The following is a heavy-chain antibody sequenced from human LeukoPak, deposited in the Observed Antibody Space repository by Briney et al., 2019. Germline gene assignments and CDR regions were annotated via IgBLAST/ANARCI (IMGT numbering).Heavy chain of an antibody. D-gene: IGHD3-22*01. CDR1: GYTFTGYY. J-gene: IGHJ4*02. CDR3: ARGLGHYYDSSGYYHFDY. V-gene: IGHV1-2*04. Sequence: GASVKVSCKASGYTFTGYYMHWVRQAPGQGLEWMGWINPNSGGTNYAQKFQGWVTMTRDTSISTAYMELSRLRSDDTAVYYCARGLGHYYDSSGYYHFDYWGQGTLVTVSS. CDR2: INPNSGGT.